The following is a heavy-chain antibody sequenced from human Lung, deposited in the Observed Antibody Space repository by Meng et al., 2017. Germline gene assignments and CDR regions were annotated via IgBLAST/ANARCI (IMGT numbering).Heavy chain of an antibody. CDR3: ARGPTTMAHDFDY. CDR1: GGSFSDYY. Sequence: QVQLQQGGAGLLKPSETLSLTCVVSGGSFSDYYWSWIRQPPGKELEWIGEINHSGSTNYNPSLESRATISVDTSQNNLSLKLSSVTAADSAVYYCARGPTTMAHDFDYWGQGTLVTVSS. V-gene: IGHV4-34*01. CDR2: INHSGST. J-gene: IGHJ4*02. D-gene: IGHD4-11*01.